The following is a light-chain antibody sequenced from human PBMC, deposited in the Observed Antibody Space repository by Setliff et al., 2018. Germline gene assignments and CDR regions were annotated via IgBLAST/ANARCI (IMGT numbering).Light chain of an antibody. CDR2: EVS. CDR3: SSYGGDNNFV. CDR1: NSDVGGYSY. J-gene: IGLJ1*01. Sequence: QSVLTQPPSAFGSPGQSVTISCTGTNSDVGGYSYVSWYQQRPGKAPKLLIYEVSKRPSGVPDRFSGSKSGNTASLTVSGLQAEDEADYYCSSYGGDNNFVFGTGTKGTVL. V-gene: IGLV2-8*01.